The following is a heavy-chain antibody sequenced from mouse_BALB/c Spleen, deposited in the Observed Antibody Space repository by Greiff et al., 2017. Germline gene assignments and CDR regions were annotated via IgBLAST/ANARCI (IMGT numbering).Heavy chain of an antibody. CDR3: ESCARYYGSCHYAMDY. Sequence: EVMLVESGGGLVQPGGSRKLSCAASGFTFSSFVMHWVRQAPEKGLEWVAYISSGSSTIYYADTVKGRFTISRDNPKNTLFLQMTSLRSEDTAMYYCESCARYYGSCHYAMDYWGQGTSVTVSS. D-gene: IGHD1-1*01. CDR2: ISSGSSTI. J-gene: IGHJ4*01. CDR1: GFTFSSFV. V-gene: IGHV5-17*02.